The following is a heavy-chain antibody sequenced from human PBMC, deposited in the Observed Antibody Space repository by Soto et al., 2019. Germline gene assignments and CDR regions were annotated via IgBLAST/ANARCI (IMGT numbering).Heavy chain of an antibody. CDR3: ARVRVVATIWPQYYFDY. V-gene: IGHV3-33*01. D-gene: IGHD5-12*01. CDR1: GFTFSSYG. Sequence: PGGSLRLSCAASGFTFSSYGMHWVRQAPGKGLEWVAVIWYDGSNKYYADSVKGRFTISRDNSKNTLYLQMNSLRAEDTAVYYCARVRVVATIWPQYYFDYWGQGTLVTVSS. J-gene: IGHJ4*02. CDR2: IWYDGSNK.